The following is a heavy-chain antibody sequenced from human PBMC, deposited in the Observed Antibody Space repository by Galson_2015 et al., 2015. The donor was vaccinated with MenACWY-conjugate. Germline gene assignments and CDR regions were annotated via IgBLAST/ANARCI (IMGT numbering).Heavy chain of an antibody. CDR2: ISGSGGDI. D-gene: IGHD3-22*01. Sequence: TLRLSCAASGFTFSKCVMSWVRQAPGKGLEWVSGISGSGGDIDYADSVKGRFTISRDNSKNTVYLQMNSLRAEDTAVYHCAKGANYYDSSGKRYDAFDIWAKGQWSPSLQ. CDR1: GFTFSKCV. CDR3: AKGANYYDSSGKRYDAFDI. J-gene: IGHJ3*02. V-gene: IGHV3-23*01.